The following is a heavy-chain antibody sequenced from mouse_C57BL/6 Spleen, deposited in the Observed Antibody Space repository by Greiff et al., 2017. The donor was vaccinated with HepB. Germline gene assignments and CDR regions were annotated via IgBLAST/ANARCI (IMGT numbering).Heavy chain of an antibody. V-gene: IGHV1-55*01. Sequence: QVQLQQPGAELVKPGASVKMSCKASGYTFTSYWITWVKQRPGQGLEWIGDIYPGSGSTNYNEKFKSKATLTVDTSSSTAYMQLSSLTSEDSAVYYCARYKDYYGSSPAWFAYWGQGTLVTVSA. D-gene: IGHD1-1*01. CDR3: ARYKDYYGSSPAWFAY. J-gene: IGHJ3*01. CDR2: IYPGSGST. CDR1: GYTFTSYW.